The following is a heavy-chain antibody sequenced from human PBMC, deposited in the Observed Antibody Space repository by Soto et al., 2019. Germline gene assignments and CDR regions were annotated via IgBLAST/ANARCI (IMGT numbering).Heavy chain of an antibody. CDR1: GGSISSYY. CDR3: ARGSYDILTGYYPGPSDY. J-gene: IGHJ4*02. V-gene: IGHV4-59*01. CDR2: MYYSGST. Sequence: QVQLQESGPGLVKPSETLSLTCTVSGGSISSYYWSWIRQPPGKGLEWIGCMYYSGSTNYNPFLKSRVTISVDTSKNQFSLKLSSVTAADTAVYYCARGSYDILTGYYPGPSDYWGQGTLVTVSS. D-gene: IGHD3-9*01.